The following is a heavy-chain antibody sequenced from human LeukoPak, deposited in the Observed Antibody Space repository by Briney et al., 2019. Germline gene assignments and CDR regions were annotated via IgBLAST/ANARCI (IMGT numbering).Heavy chain of an antibody. V-gene: IGHV4-59*11. CDR1: GGSISSHY. CDR3: ARLVGGTGYFDY. CDR2: IYYSGTT. Sequence: SETLSLTCAVSGGSISSHYWSWIRQPPGKGLEWIGYIYYSGTTNYSPSLKSRVTISVDTSKTQFSLKLSSVTAADTAVYYCARLVGGTGYFDYWGQGALVTVSS. D-gene: IGHD3-9*01. J-gene: IGHJ4*02.